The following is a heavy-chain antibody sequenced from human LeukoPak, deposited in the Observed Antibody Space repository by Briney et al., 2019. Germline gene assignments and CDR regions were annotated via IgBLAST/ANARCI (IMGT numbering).Heavy chain of an antibody. Sequence: AISGSGGSTYYADSVKGRFTISRNNSKNTLYLQMKSLRAEDTAVYYCAKYDSGGYPPGPVDYWGQGTLVTVSS. V-gene: IGHV3-23*01. CDR2: ISGSGGST. CDR3: AKYDSGGYPPGPVDY. D-gene: IGHD3-22*01. J-gene: IGHJ4*02.